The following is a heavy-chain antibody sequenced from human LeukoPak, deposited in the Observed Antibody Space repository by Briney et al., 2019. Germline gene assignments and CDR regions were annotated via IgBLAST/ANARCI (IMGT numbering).Heavy chain of an antibody. CDR1: GFTLSSYW. V-gene: IGHV3-74*01. Sequence: GGSLRLSCAASGFTLSSYWMHWVRQAPGKGLVWVSRIESDGSSTTYADSVKGRFTISRDNAKNTLYLQMNSLGAEDTAVYYCARGPATALCDYWGQGTLVTASS. CDR3: ARGPATALCDY. D-gene: IGHD2-21*02. CDR2: IESDGSST. J-gene: IGHJ4*02.